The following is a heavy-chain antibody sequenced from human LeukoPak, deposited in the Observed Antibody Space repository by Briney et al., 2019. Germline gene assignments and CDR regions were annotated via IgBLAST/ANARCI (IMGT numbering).Heavy chain of an antibody. D-gene: IGHD1-14*01. CDR2: LSGSGDGQ. V-gene: IGHV3-23*01. CDR1: GFTFTNYG. CDR3: AKGCQCPSGLSSWFDP. Sequence: GGSLRLSCSASGFTFTNYGMSWVRQAPGKGLEWVSGLSGSGDGQFYADSVEGRFAISRDIFNNIWYLQMNSLRAEDTAVYYCAKGCQCPSGLSSWFDPRGQGTLVAVSS. J-gene: IGHJ5*02.